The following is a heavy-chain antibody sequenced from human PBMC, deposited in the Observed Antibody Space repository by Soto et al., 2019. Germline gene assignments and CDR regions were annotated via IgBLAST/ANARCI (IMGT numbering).Heavy chain of an antibody. Sequence: QVQPVQSGAEVKKPGSSVKVSCKASGGTLGSYSINWVRQAPGQGLEWMGRSIPLFGATNYAQEFQGRVTVTADESTGTAYMELSSLRSDDTAVYYCARGHTYAYWLDPWGQGTLVTVSS. CDR3: ARGHTYAYWLDP. CDR2: SIPLFGAT. J-gene: IGHJ5*02. CDR1: GGTLGSYS. V-gene: IGHV1-69*15.